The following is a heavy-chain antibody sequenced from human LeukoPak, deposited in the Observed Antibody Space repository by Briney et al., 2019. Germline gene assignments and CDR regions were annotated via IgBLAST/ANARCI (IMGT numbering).Heavy chain of an antibody. CDR1: GGSISSYY. D-gene: IGHD3-10*01. J-gene: IGHJ4*02. V-gene: IGHV4-59*01. CDR2: IYYSGST. CDR3: ARDRQRGRGYFDY. Sequence: SETLSLTCTVSGGSISSYYWSWIRQPPGKGLEWIGYIYYSGSTNYNPSLKSRVTISVDTSKNQFSLKLSAVTAADTAVYYCARDRQRGRGYFDYWGQGTLVTVPS.